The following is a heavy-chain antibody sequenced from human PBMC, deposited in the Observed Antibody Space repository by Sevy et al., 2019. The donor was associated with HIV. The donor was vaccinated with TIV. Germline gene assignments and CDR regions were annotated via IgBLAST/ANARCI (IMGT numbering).Heavy chain of an antibody. CDR3: ARESGNYMDY. CDR1: GFTFSSYA. J-gene: IGHJ4*02. Sequence: GGSLRLSCAASGFTFSSYAMNWVRQAPGKGLEWVSSISGSSRYIYYANSVKGRFTISRDNAKNSLYLQMNSLRAEDTAMYYCARESGNYMDYWGQGTLVTVSS. D-gene: IGHD1-26*01. CDR2: ISGSSRYI. V-gene: IGHV3-21*01.